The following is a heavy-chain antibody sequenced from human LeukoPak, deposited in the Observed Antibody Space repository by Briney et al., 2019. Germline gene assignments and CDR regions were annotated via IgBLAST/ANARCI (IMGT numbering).Heavy chain of an antibody. J-gene: IGHJ4*02. V-gene: IGHV3-48*02. D-gene: IGHD2-2*03. Sequence: GGSLRLSCAASGFTFKTYSLNWVRQTPGKGLQWLAYISGSGTTTLYADSLRGRFSISRDNARNLLFLQMNSLSDGDTAVYFCARNDIYYQGNNGYETLFDYWGQGTPVTVSS. CDR3: ARNDIYYQGNNGYETLFDY. CDR2: ISGSGTTT. CDR1: GFTFKTYS.